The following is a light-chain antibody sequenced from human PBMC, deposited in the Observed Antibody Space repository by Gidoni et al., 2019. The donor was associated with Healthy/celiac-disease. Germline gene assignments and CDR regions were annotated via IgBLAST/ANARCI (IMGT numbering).Light chain of an antibody. V-gene: IGLV2-14*01. CDR2: EVS. CDR3: SSYTSSSTLGV. Sequence: QSARTQPASVSGSPGQSITLSCTGTSSDVGGYNYVSWYQQHPGKAPKLMIYEVSNRPSGVSNRFSCSKSGNTASLTISGLQAEDEADYYCSSYTSSSTLGVFGTGTKVTVL. J-gene: IGLJ1*01. CDR1: SSDVGGYNY.